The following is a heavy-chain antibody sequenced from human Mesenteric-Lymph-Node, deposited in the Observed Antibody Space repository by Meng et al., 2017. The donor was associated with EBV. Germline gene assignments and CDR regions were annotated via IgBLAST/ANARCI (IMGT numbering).Heavy chain of an antibody. CDR1: EFTFSSYG. V-gene: IGHV3-23*01. J-gene: IGHJ4*02. D-gene: IGHD1-1*01. CDR2: ITSGDNT. Sequence: EVQLLGAGGGLVQPGGSLRLYCAASEFTFSSYGMSWVRQAPGKGLECVSIITSGDNTYYADSVKGRFTVSRDNSKNTLYLQVNSLRVEDTAVYYCANLDRGAVFDYWSQGTLVTVSS. CDR3: ANLDRGAVFDY.